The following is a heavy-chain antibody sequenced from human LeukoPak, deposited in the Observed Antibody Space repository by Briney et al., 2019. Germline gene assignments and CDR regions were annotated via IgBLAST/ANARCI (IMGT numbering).Heavy chain of an antibody. D-gene: IGHD5-12*01. CDR3: VRHVDVVPTTSNYFDP. CDR1: GGSISSSYYY. J-gene: IGHJ5*02. V-gene: IGHV4-39*01. Sequence: SETLSLTCTVSGGSISSSYYYWGWIRQPPGKGLEWIGSIYYSGRTYYNPSLKSRVTVSVDTSQNQFSLRLSSVTAADTAIYYCVRHVDVVPTTSNYFDPWGQGTLVTVSS. CDR2: IYYSGRT.